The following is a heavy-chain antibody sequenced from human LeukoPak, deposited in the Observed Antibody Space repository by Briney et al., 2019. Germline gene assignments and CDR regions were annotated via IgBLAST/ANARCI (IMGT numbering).Heavy chain of an antibody. V-gene: IGHV3-23*01. D-gene: IGHD2-15*01. CDR3: AKQKGYCSGGSCYYSDY. CDR1: GFTFSSYA. Sequence: GGSLRLSCAASGFTFSSYAMSWVRQAPGKGLEWVSTLSGSGASTSYADSVKGRFTISRDNSKNPLYLQMNSLRAEDTARYYCAKQKGYCSGGSCYYSDYWGQGTLVTVSS. CDR2: LSGSGAST. J-gene: IGHJ4*02.